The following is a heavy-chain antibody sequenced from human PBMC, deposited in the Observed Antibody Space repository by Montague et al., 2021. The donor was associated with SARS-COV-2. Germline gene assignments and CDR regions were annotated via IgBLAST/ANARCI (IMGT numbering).Heavy chain of an antibody. CDR1: GGSIRNYD. CDR2: IYSSGSI. Sequence: SETLSLTCNVSGGSIRNYDWCWIRQPPGQGLEWIGRIYSSGSINYNPSLKTRITLSVDTSKYQLSLWLNSVTAADTAVCYCARNPGEYYGMDVWGQGTPVTVSS. J-gene: IGHJ6*02. D-gene: IGHD3-16*01. CDR3: ARNPGEYYGMDV. V-gene: IGHV4-4*07.